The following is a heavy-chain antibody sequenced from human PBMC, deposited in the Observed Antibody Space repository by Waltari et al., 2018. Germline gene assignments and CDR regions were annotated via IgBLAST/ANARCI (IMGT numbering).Heavy chain of an antibody. D-gene: IGHD3-3*01. V-gene: IGHV4-39*01. CDR1: GGPISSSSHY. Sequence: QLQLQESGPGLVKPSETLSLTCTVSGGPISSSSHYWGWIRQPPGKGLEWIGSINYIGSTYNNPSLKSRVTISGDTAKIQFSLKRSSVTATDTAVYYCARRARAGSGVYYFDSWGQGTLVTVSS. CDR2: INYIGST. J-gene: IGHJ4*02. CDR3: ARRARAGSGVYYFDS.